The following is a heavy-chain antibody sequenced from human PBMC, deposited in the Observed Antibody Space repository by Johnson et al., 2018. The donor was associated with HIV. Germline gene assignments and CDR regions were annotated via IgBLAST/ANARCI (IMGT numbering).Heavy chain of an antibody. CDR3: AKDLGTGDDAFDI. J-gene: IGHJ3*02. CDR1: GFTFSNAW. V-gene: IGHV3-33*06. D-gene: IGHD7-27*01. CDR2: IWYDGSNN. Sequence: QVLLVESGGGVVKPGGSLRLSCAASGFTFSNAWMSWVRQAPGKGLEWVAVIWYDGSNNYYADSVKGRFTISRDNSKNTLYLQMNSLRAEDTAVYYCAKDLGTGDDAFDIWGQGTMVTVSS.